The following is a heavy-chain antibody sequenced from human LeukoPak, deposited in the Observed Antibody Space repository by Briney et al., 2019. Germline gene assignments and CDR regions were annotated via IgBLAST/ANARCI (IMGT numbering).Heavy chain of an antibody. CDR3: AREWFHNAFDI. CDR1: GGSFSGYY. Sequence: PSETLSLTCAVYGGSFSGYYWSWIRQPPGKGLEWIGEINHSGSTNYNPSLKSRVTMSVDTSKNQFSLKLSSVTAADTAVYYCAREWFHNAFDIWGQGTMVTVSS. CDR2: INHSGST. D-gene: IGHD3-3*01. J-gene: IGHJ3*02. V-gene: IGHV4-34*01.